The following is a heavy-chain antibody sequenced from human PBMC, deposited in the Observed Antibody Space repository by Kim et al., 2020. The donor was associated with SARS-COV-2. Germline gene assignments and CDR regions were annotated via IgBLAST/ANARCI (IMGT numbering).Heavy chain of an antibody. CDR1: GFTFSSYW. Sequence: GGSLRLSCAASGFTFSSYWMSWVRQAPGKGLEWVANIKQDGSEKYYVDSVKGRFTISRDNAKNSLSLQMNSLRAEDTAVYYCARQVSSSWYVEFDCWGQGTLVTVSS. CDR3: ARQVSSSWYVEFDC. D-gene: IGHD6-13*01. CDR2: IKQDGSEK. J-gene: IGHJ4*02. V-gene: IGHV3-7*01.